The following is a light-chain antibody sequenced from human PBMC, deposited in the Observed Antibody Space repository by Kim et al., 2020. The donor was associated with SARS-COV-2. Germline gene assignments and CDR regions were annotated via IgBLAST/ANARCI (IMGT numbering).Light chain of an antibody. V-gene: IGLV1-40*01. CDR2: GSS. CDR3: QSYDSSLSGYV. CDR1: SSNIGAAYD. Sequence: QRVTMPCTGSSSNIGAAYDVNWYQQLPGTAPQLLIYGSSDRPSGVPDRFSGSKSGTSASLAITGLQAEDEADYFCQSYDSSLSGYVFGTGTKVTVL. J-gene: IGLJ1*01.